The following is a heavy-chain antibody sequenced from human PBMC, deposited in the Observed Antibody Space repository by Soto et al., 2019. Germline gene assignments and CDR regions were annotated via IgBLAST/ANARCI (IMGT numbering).Heavy chain of an antibody. CDR1: GFTFSNFR. CDR2: ISSGSRKI. J-gene: IGHJ6*02. D-gene: IGHD3-22*01. V-gene: IGHV3-48*02. Sequence: GGSLRLSCAVSGFTFSNFRMIWVRQAPGKGLEWVSDISSGSRKIYYADSVKGRFTISRDNAKNSLFLQMNSLRDEDTAVYCCARDPGYYDSSGNYYSYGMDFWGQGTAVTVSS. CDR3: ARDPGYYDSSGNYYSYGMDF.